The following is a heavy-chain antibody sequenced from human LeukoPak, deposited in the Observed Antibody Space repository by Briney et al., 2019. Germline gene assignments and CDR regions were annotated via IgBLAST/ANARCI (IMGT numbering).Heavy chain of an antibody. CDR2: INHSGST. CDR1: GGSFSGYY. J-gene: IGHJ4*02. V-gene: IGHV4-34*01. CDR3: ASGLYYFDY. Sequence: SETLSLTCAVYGGSFSGYYWSWIRQPPGKGLEWIGEINHSGSTNYNPSLKSRVTISEDTSKNQFSLKLSSVTAADTAVYYCASGLYYFDYWGQGTLVTVSS.